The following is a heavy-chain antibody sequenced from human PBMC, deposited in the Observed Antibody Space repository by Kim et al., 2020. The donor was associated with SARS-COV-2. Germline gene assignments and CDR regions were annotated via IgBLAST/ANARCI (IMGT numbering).Heavy chain of an antibody. D-gene: IGHD3-9*01. CDR2: IYHSGST. CDR1: GYSISSDYY. J-gene: IGHJ4*02. Sequence: SETLSLTCTVSGYSISSDYYWGWIRQPPGKGLEWIGSIYHSGSTYYNPSLKSRVTISVDTSKNQFSLIVSSVTAADTAVYYCARLLDYQLHVLRYFDWLKGGDYWGQGTLVTVSS. V-gene: IGHV4-38-2*02. CDR3: ARLLDYQLHVLRYFDWLKGGDY.